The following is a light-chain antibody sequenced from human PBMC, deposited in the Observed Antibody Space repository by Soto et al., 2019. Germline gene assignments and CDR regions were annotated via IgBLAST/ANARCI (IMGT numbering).Light chain of an antibody. CDR2: KAS. CDR1: QSISSW. Sequence: DIQMNQSPSTLSANVGDTVTITCRASQSISSWLAWYQQKPGKAPKLLIYKASSLESGVPSRFSGSGSGTEFTLTISSLQPDDFATYYCQQYNSYPWTFGQGAKVDIK. J-gene: IGKJ1*01. CDR3: QQYNSYPWT. V-gene: IGKV1-5*03.